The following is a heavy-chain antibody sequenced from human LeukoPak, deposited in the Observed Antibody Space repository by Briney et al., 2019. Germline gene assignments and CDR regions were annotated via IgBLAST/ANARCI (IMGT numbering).Heavy chain of an antibody. V-gene: IGHV1-18*01. CDR1: GYTFTSYD. Sequence: ASVKVSCKASGYTFTSYDINWVRQATGQGLEWMGWMSAYNGNTNYAQKLQGRVTMTTDTSTSTAYMELRSLRSDDTAVYYCARDWLERYCSSTSCYGIDYWGQGTLVTVSS. CDR2: MSAYNGNT. D-gene: IGHD2-2*01. CDR3: ARDWLERYCSSTSCYGIDY. J-gene: IGHJ4*02.